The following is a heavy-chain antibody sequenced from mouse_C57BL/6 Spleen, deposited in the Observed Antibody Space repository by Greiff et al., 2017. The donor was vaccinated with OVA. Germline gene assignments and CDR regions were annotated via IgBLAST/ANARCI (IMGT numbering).Heavy chain of an antibody. Sequence: QVQLKESGPELVKPGASVKISCKASGYAFRSSWMNWVKQRPGKGLEWIGRIYPGDGDTNYNGKFKGKATLTADKSSSTAYMQLSSLTSEDSAVYFCARAGDYSWFAYWGQGTLVTVSA. CDR3: ARAGDYSWFAY. D-gene: IGHD2-13*01. V-gene: IGHV1-82*01. CDR2: IYPGDGDT. CDR1: GYAFRSSW. J-gene: IGHJ3*01.